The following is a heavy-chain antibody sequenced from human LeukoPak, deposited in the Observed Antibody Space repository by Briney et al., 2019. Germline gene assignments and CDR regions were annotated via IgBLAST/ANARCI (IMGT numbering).Heavy chain of an antibody. CDR3: ARTAHYAIAAAGTGIYNWFDP. J-gene: IGHJ5*02. Sequence: PSETLSLTCAVYGGPFSGYYWSWIRQPPGKGLEWIGEINHSGSTNYNPSLKSRVTISVDTSKNQFSLKLSSVTAADTAVYYCARTAHYAIAAAGTGIYNWFDPWGQGTLVTVSS. CDR2: INHSGST. V-gene: IGHV4-34*01. D-gene: IGHD6-13*01. CDR1: GGPFSGYY.